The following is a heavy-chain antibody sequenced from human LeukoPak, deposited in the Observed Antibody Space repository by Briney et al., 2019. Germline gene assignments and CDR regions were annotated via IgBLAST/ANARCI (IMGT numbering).Heavy chain of an antibody. CDR2: ISYDGSNK. CDR3: AKVPHDFWSGYYIEDDY. Sequence: PGGSLRLSCAASGFTFSSYAMHWVRQAPGKGLEWVAVISYDGSNKYYADSVKGRFTISRDNSKNTLYLQMNSLRAEDTAVYYCAKVPHDFWSGYYIEDDYWGQGTLVTVSS. D-gene: IGHD3-3*01. CDR1: GFTFSSYA. V-gene: IGHV3-30-3*01. J-gene: IGHJ4*02.